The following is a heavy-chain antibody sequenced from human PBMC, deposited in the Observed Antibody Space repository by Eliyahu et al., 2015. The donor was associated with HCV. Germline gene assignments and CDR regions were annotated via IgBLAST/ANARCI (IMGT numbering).Heavy chain of an antibody. CDR2: INPSGGST. Sequence: QVQLVQSGAEVKKPGASXKVSCKASGYTFTSYYLPWVRQAPGQGLEWMALINPSGGSTSYARKFQGRVTMTRDTSTSTVYMELSSLRSEDTAVYYCARDHYIYSGGYSGDLAFDYWGQGTLVTVSS. CDR3: ARDHYIYSGGYSGDLAFDY. D-gene: IGHD1-26*01. V-gene: IGHV1-46*03. CDR1: GYTFTSYY. J-gene: IGHJ4*02.